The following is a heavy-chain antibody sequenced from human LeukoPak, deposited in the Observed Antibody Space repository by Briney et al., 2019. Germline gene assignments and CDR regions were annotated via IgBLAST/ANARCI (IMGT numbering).Heavy chain of an antibody. J-gene: IGHJ4*02. V-gene: IGHV1-2*02. D-gene: IGHD4-11*01. CDR1: GYTFTGYY. CDR2: INPNSGGT. Sequence: ASVKYSCKASGYTFTGYYMHWVRQAPGQGLEWMGWINPNSGGTNYAQKFQGRVTLTRDTSISTAYMELSRLRSDDTAVYYCARGPSTTVTNRNYFDYWGQGTLVTVSS. CDR3: ARGPSTTVTNRNYFDY.